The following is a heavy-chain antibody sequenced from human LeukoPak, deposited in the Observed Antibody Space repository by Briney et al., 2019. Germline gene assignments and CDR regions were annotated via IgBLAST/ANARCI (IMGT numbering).Heavy chain of an antibody. CDR3: ARDHLPAGAPGYYMDV. D-gene: IGHD4/OR15-4a*01. CDR2: IYNSGIT. J-gene: IGHJ6*03. CDR1: GGSVSSHF. V-gene: IGHV4-59*02. Sequence: PSETLSLTCTVSGGSVSSHFWSWIRQPPGKGLEWIGYIYNSGITNYNPSLKSRVTMSVDTSKNQFSLMLRSVTVADTAVYYCARDHLPAGAPGYYMDVWGKGTTVTVSS.